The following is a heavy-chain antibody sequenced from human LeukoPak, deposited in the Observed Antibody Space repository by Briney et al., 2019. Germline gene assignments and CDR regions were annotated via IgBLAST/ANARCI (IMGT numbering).Heavy chain of an antibody. J-gene: IGHJ4*02. V-gene: IGHV5-51*01. Sequence: GESLKISCKGSGYSFNTYWIGWVRQKSGKGLEWMGVIYPGDTDTRYSPSFQGQVTISADKSIRTAYLEWSSLKASDTAMYYCASYDSSGCNPFDHWGQGTLVTVSS. CDR1: GYSFNTYW. CDR3: ASYDSSGCNPFDH. CDR2: IYPGDTDT. D-gene: IGHD3-22*01.